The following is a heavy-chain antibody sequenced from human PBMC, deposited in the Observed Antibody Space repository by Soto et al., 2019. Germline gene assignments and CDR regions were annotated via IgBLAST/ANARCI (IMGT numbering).Heavy chain of an antibody. J-gene: IGHJ4*02. Sequence: QLQLQESGSGLVKPSQTLSLTCAVSGGSISSGGYSWSWIRQPPGNGLEWIGDIYHSGSTYYNPYLKRRVTISVDRSKNQFSLKLSSVTAADTAVYYCARGPPSKYDILTGHIDYWGQGTLVTVSS. V-gene: IGHV4-30-2*01. CDR1: GGSISSGGYS. CDR3: ARGPPSKYDILTGHIDY. CDR2: IYHSGST. D-gene: IGHD3-9*01.